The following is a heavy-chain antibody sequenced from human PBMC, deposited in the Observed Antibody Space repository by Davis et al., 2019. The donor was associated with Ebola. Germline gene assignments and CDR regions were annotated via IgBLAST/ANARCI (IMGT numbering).Heavy chain of an antibody. CDR1: GFTSSPVW. D-gene: IGHD5-18*01. J-gene: IGHJ5*02. V-gene: IGHV3-7*03. Sequence: PGGSLRLSCAASGFTSSPVWLSWVRQAPGKGLEWVAMAMRGGSGEHYLQSVEGRFTISRDDPKNSLYLQMNSLRVEDTAVYFCASLDTAFFRGASWGRGTQVTVS. CDR2: AMRGGSGE. CDR3: ASLDTAFFRGAS.